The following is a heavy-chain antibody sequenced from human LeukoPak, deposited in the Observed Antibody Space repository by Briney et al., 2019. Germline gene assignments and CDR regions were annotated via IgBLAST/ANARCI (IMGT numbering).Heavy chain of an antibody. CDR3: AKDKGSSSWYGVYYYYYMDV. Sequence: PGRSLRLSCAASGFTFSSYGMHWVRQAPGKGLEWVAVISYDGSNKYYADSVKGRFTISRDNSKNTLYLQMNSLRAEDTAVYYCAKDKGSSSWYGVYYYYYMDVWGKGTTVTVSS. V-gene: IGHV3-30*18. CDR1: GFTFSSYG. CDR2: ISYDGSNK. D-gene: IGHD6-13*01. J-gene: IGHJ6*03.